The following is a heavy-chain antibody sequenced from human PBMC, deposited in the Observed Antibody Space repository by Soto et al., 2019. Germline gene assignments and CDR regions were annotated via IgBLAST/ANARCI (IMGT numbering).Heavy chain of an antibody. CDR1: GFTFSSYS. Sequence: EVQLVESGGGLVKPGGSLRLSCAASGFTFSSYSMNWVRQAPGKGLEWVSSITSSTSYIYYADSLKGRFTISRDNAKNSLYLQMNSLRAEDTAVYYCARGVKYAFDIWGQGTMVTVSS. CDR3: ARGVKYAFDI. J-gene: IGHJ3*02. V-gene: IGHV3-21*01. CDR2: ITSSTSYI.